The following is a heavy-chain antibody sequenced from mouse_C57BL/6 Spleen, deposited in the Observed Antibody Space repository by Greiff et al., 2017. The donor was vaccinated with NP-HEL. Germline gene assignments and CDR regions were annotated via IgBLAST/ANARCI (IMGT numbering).Heavy chain of an antibody. D-gene: IGHD1-1*01. J-gene: IGHJ4*01. Sequence: EVQVVESGGDLVKPGGSLKLSCAASGFTFSSYGMSWVRQTPDKRLEWVATISSGGSYTYYPDSVKGRFTISRDNAKNTLYLQMSSLKSEDTAMYYCARLGTTVVARYYYAMDYWGQGTSVTVSS. V-gene: IGHV5-6*01. CDR3: ARLGTTVVARYYYAMDY. CDR2: ISSGGSYT. CDR1: GFTFSSYG.